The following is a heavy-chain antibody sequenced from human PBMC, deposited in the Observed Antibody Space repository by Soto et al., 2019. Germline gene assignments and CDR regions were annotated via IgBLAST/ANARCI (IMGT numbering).Heavy chain of an antibody. CDR2: IFYTGST. CDR3: ARTIFGVVIDTNS. V-gene: IGHV4-61*01. J-gene: IGHJ5*01. CDR1: GGSVSSGNDY. Sequence: PSETLSLTCTVAGGSVSSGNDYWTLIRQPPGKGLEWIGYIFYTGSTNYNPSLKSRVTISVDTSKNQFSLKLSSVTAADTALYYCARTIFGVVIDTNSWGQGTLVTVPS. D-gene: IGHD3-3*01.